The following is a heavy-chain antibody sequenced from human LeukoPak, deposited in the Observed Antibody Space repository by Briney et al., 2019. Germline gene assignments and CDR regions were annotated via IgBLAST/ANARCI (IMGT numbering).Heavy chain of an antibody. Sequence: SETLSLTCTVSGGSISSYYWSWIRQPPGKGLEWIGYIYYSGSTNYNPSLKSRVTISVDTSKNQFSLKLSSVTAADTAVYYCARAVLLWFGRPNWFDPWGQGTLVTVSS. CDR1: GGSISSYY. CDR3: ARAVLLWFGRPNWFDP. D-gene: IGHD3-10*01. CDR2: IYYSGST. V-gene: IGHV4-59*12. J-gene: IGHJ5*02.